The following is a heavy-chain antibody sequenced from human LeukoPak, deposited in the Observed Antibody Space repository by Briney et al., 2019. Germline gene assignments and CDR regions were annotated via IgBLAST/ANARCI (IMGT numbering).Heavy chain of an antibody. V-gene: IGHV3-53*01. Sequence: PGGSLRLSCAASGVTVSGDFMGWVRQAPGKGLEWVSHISSDAITYYADSVKGRFTISRDNSKNTLYLQMNSLRAEDTAFYYCARGRGGDWGQGALVTVSS. CDR3: ARGRGGD. D-gene: IGHD2-15*01. CDR1: GVTVSGDF. CDR2: ISSDAIT. J-gene: IGHJ4*02.